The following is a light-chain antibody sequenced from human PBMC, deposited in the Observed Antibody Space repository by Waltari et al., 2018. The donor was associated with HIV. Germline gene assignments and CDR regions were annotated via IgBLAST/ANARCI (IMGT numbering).Light chain of an antibody. CDR1: SSDVGGYNF. Sequence: QSVLTQPPSASGSPGQSVTISCTGTSSDVGGYNFVSWYQQHPGKAPKLLIFEATKRPSGVPDRFSGSKSGNTASLTVSGLQAEDEADYYCSSYAGSSTLMFGGGTKLTVL. CDR2: EAT. CDR3: SSYAGSSTLM. V-gene: IGLV2-8*01. J-gene: IGLJ3*02.